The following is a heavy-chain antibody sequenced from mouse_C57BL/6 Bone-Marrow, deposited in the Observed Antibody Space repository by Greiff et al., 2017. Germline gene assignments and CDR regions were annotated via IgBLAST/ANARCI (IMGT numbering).Heavy chain of an antibody. CDR2: IDPANGNT. V-gene: IGHV14-3*01. Sequence: VQLQQSVAELVRPGASVKLSCTASGFNITNYYMHWVKQRPEQCLEWIGRIDPANGNTKYTQKFQGKAPITAEKSSNTAYLQFSSLTSEDTAIYYCARCGWEFADWGQRTLVTVSA. CDR3: ARCGWEFAD. D-gene: IGHD4-1*01. CDR1: GFNITNYY. J-gene: IGHJ3*01.